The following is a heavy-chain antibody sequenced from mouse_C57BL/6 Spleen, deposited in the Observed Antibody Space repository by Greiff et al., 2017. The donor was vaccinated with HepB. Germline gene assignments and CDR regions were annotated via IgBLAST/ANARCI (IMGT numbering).Heavy chain of an antibody. D-gene: IGHD4-1*02. CDR3: ARRPTGPGFAY. CDR1: GFSLSTSGMG. J-gene: IGHJ3*01. Sequence: QVQLKESGPGILQSSQTLSLTCSFSGFSLSTSGMGVSWIRQPSGKGLEWLAHIYWDDDKRYNPSLKSRLTISKDTSRNQVFLKITSVDNADTATYYCARRPTGPGFAYWGQGTLVTVSA. V-gene: IGHV8-12*01. CDR2: IYWDDDK.